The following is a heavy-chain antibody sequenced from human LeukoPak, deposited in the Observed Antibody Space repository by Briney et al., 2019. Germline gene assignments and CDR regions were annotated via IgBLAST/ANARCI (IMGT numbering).Heavy chain of an antibody. CDR1: GFTLSNSD. J-gene: IGHJ4*02. Sequence: GGSLRLSXTASGFTLSNSDMNRVRQAPGKGLEWLGRIKSKTDGGTTDYAAPVKGRFTISRDDSKNTLYLQMNSLKTEDTAVYYCTARHYYDSSALDYWGQGTLVTVSS. V-gene: IGHV3-15*01. CDR3: TARHYYDSSALDY. D-gene: IGHD3-22*01. CDR2: IKSKTDGGTT.